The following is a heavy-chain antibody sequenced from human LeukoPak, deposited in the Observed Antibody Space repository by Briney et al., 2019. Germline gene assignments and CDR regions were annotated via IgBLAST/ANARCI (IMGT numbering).Heavy chain of an antibody. Sequence: ASVKVSCKASGGTFSSYAISWVRQAPGQGLEWMGRIIPILGIANYAQKFQGRVTITADKSTSTAYMELSSLRSEDTAVYYCARAGCSGGSCKGYFDYWGQGTLVTVSS. CDR2: IIPILGIA. CDR3: ARAGCSGGSCKGYFDY. J-gene: IGHJ4*02. D-gene: IGHD2-15*01. CDR1: GGTFSSYA. V-gene: IGHV1-69*04.